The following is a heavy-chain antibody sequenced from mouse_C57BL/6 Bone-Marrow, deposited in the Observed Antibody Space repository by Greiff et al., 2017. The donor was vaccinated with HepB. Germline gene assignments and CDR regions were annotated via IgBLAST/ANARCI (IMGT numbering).Heavy chain of an antibody. Sequence: VQLQQPGAELVMPGASVKLSCKASGYTFTSYWMHWVKQRPGQGLEWIGEIDPSDSYTNYNQKFKGKSTLTVDKSSSTAYMQLGSLTSEDSAVYYCARGNYYGSSYVAWFAYWGQGTLVTVSA. V-gene: IGHV1-69*01. J-gene: IGHJ3*01. CDR3: ARGNYYGSSYVAWFAY. CDR1: GYTFTSYW. D-gene: IGHD1-1*01. CDR2: IDPSDSYT.